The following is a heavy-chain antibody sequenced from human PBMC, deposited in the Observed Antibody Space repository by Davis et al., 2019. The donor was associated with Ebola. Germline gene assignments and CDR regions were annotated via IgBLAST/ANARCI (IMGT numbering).Heavy chain of an antibody. CDR3: ARDALWFVTYYYYGMDV. CDR2: ISGYNGNT. Sequence: AASVKVSCKASGGTFSSYAISWVRQAPGQGLEWMGWISGYNGNTNYAQKLQGRVTMTTDTSTSTAYMELRSLRSDDTAVYYCARDALWFVTYYYYGMDVWGQGTTVTVSS. D-gene: IGHD3-10*01. J-gene: IGHJ6*02. V-gene: IGHV1-18*01. CDR1: GGTFSSYA.